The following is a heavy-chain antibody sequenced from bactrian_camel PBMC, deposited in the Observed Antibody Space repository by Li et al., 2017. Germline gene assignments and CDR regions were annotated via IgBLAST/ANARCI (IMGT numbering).Heavy chain of an antibody. D-gene: IGHD3*01. J-gene: IGHJ4*01. CDR1: AYGDTYNC. V-gene: IGHV3-3*01. Sequence: HVQLVESGGGSVQAGGSLRLSCQASAYGDTYNCIGWFRQAPGKDREGVAMIYMIGGSTYYVDSVEGRFTISQDNAKNTAYLEMNGLKPEDTAMYYCAAGRAGCPIPPATTYDYFAQGTQVTVS. CDR3: AAGRAGCPIPPATTYDY. CDR2: IYMIGGST.